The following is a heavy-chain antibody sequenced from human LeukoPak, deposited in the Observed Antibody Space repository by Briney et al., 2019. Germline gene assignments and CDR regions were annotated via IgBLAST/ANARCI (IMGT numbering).Heavy chain of an antibody. V-gene: IGHV3-30-3*01. D-gene: IGHD3-22*01. CDR3: ASPQYYYDSSGMY. CDR2: ISYDGSNK. CDR1: GFTFSSYA. J-gene: IGHJ4*02. Sequence: GGSLILSCAASGFTFSSYAMHWVRQAPGKGLEWVAVISYDGSNKYYADSVKGRFTISRDNSKNTLYLQMNSLRAEDTAVYYCASPQYYYDSSGMYWGQGTLVTVSS.